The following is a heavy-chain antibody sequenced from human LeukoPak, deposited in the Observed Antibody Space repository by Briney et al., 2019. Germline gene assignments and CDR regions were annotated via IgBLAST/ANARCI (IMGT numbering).Heavy chain of an antibody. V-gene: IGHV3-48*04. CDR1: GFSFSGYH. J-gene: IGHJ6*02. CDR2: ISGSSGTI. Sequence: GGSLRLSCAASGFSFSGYHMNWVRQAPGKGLEWVSYISGSSGTIFYADSVKGRFTISRDNAKKSLYLQMNSLRAEDTAVYYCARSGFTWIQHPYAMDVWGPGTTVTVSS. CDR3: ARSGFTWIQHPYAMDV. D-gene: IGHD5-18*01.